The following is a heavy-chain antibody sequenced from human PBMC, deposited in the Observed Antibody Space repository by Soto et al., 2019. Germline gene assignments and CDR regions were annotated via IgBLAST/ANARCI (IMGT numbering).Heavy chain of an antibody. J-gene: IGHJ4*02. CDR3: ARARGVAAAPHYFDY. CDR1: GGSISSYY. V-gene: IGHV4-59*01. Sequence: QVQLQESGPGLVKPSETLSLTCTVSGGSISSYYWCWIRQPPGKGLEWIGYIYYSGSTNYNPSLKSRVTISVDTSKNQFSLKLCSVTAADTAGYYCARARGVAAAPHYFDYWGQGTLVTVSS. D-gene: IGHD6-13*01. CDR2: IYYSGST.